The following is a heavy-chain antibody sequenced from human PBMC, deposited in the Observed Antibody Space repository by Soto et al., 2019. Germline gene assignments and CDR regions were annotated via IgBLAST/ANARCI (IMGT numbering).Heavy chain of an antibody. D-gene: IGHD4-17*01. V-gene: IGHV3-21*01. CDR2: ISSMSNYI. CDR1: GFTVSSNY. Sequence: XXSLRLSFAASGFTVSSNYVDWVRQAPGKGLEWVSSISSMSNYIYYTDSVKGRFTTSRDNTKNSVYMQMSSLRAEDTAVYFCASGLMDVWGKGTTVTVSS. J-gene: IGHJ6*04. CDR3: ASGLMDV.